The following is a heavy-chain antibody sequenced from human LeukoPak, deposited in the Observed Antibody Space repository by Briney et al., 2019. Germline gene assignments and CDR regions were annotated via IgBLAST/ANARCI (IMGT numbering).Heavy chain of an antibody. CDR3: ARHGSAYSSPTRTFDY. J-gene: IGHJ4*02. Sequence: SETLSLACTVSGGFITSGDYYWAWVRQPPGKGLEWIGSINYRGATYYNPSLKSRVTASVDTSKNQFSLSLSSVTAADTAVYYCARHGSAYSSPTRTFDYWGQGTLAAVSS. CDR1: GGFITSGDYY. D-gene: IGHD3-22*01. V-gene: IGHV4-39*01. CDR2: INYRGAT.